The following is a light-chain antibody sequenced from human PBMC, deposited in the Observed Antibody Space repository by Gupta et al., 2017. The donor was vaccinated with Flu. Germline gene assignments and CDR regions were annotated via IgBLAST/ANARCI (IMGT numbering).Light chain of an antibody. CDR1: SGSVSTSYY. V-gene: IGLV8-61*01. Sequence: QTVVTQEPSFSVSPGGTVTLTCGLSSGSVSTSYYPSWYQQTPGQAPRTLIYSTNTRSSGVPDRFSGSIRGNKAALTXTXAQADDXSDYYCVLYMGSGMWVFGGGTKLTVL. CDR3: VLYMGSGMWV. J-gene: IGLJ3*02. CDR2: STN.